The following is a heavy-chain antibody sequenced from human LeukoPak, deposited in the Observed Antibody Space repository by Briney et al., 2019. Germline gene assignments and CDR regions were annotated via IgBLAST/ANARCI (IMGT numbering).Heavy chain of an antibody. V-gene: IGHV3-33*01. Sequence: PGGSLRLSCAASGFTFSSYGMHWVRQAPGKGLEWVAVIWYDGSNKYYADSVKGRFTISRDNSKNTLYLQMNSLRAEDTAVYHCARDRGITMVRGVIRNLWFDPWGQGTLVTVSS. CDR1: GFTFSSYG. CDR3: ARDRGITMVRGVIRNLWFDP. J-gene: IGHJ5*02. D-gene: IGHD3-10*01. CDR2: IWYDGSNK.